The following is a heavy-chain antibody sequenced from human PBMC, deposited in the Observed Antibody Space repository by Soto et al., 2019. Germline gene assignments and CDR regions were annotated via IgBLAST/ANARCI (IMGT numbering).Heavy chain of an antibody. CDR1: GFTFSSYA. J-gene: IGHJ1*01. CDR3: AKRRLNTITSLSDF. Sequence: GGSLRLSCAASGFTFSSYAMSWVRQTPGKGLEWVSGVLGGGGSTFYPDSVKGRFFISRDNSDNTLHLQMNSLRDDDTAIYYCAKRRLNTITSLSDFWGQGVQVTVSS. D-gene: IGHD2-2*01. CDR2: VLGGGGST. V-gene: IGHV3-23*01.